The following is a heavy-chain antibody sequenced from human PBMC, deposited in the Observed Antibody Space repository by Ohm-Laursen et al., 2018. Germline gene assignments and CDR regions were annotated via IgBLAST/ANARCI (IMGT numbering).Heavy chain of an antibody. CDR1: GFTFSSYW. J-gene: IGHJ4*02. V-gene: IGHV3-7*03. Sequence: SLRLSCAASGFTFSSYWMSWVRQAPGKGLEWVANIKQDGSEKYYVDSVKGRFTISRDNAKNSLYLQMNSLRAGDTAVYYCARGRVDYDGKRNDCWGQGTLVTVSS. CDR2: IKQDGSEK. CDR3: ARGRVDYDGKRNDC. D-gene: IGHD4-23*01.